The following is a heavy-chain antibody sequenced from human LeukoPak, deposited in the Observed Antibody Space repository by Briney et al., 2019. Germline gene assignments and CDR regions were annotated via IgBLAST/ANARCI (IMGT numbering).Heavy chain of an antibody. D-gene: IGHD2-8*01. Sequence: GGSLRLSCAASGFTFSSYAMSWVRQAPGKGLEWVSAISGSGGSTYYADSVKGRFTISRDNSKNTLHLQMNSLRAEDTAVYYCARDQDIVLMVYAIPPNFDYWGQGTLVTVSS. CDR3: ARDQDIVLMVYAIPPNFDY. V-gene: IGHV3-23*01. CDR1: GFTFSSYA. J-gene: IGHJ4*02. CDR2: ISGSGGST.